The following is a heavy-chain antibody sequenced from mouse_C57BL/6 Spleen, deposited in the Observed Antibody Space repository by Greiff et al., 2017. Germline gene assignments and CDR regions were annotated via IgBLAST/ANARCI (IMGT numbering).Heavy chain of an antibody. V-gene: IGHV1-59*01. J-gene: IGHJ4*01. CDR2: IDPSDSYT. CDR3: ARVDAHSAMDY. Sequence: QVQLQQPGAELVRPGTSVKLSCKASGYTFTSYWMHWVKQRPGQGLEWIGVIDPSDSYTNYNQKFKGKATLTVDTSSSTAYMQLSSLTSEDSAVYYCARVDAHSAMDYWGQGTSGTVSS. CDR1: GYTFTSYW.